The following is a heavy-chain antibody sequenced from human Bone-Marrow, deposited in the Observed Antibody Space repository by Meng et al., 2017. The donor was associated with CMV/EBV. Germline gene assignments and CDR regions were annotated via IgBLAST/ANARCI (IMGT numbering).Heavy chain of an antibody. J-gene: IGHJ6*02. CDR1: GFTFTSND. Sequence: GGPLRLSCAALGFTFTSNDMYWVRQAPGKGLEWVSAIGAAGDTYYSGSVKGQFTISRENAKNSLFLQMNSVRAGDTAVYYCAKWDYYYGMDVWGQGTTVTVSS. V-gene: IGHV3-13*03. CDR2: IGAAGDT. CDR3: AKWDYYYGMDV. D-gene: IGHD1-26*01.